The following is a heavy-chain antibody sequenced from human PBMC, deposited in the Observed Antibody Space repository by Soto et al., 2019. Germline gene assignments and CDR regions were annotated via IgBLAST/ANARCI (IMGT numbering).Heavy chain of an antibody. V-gene: IGHV3-30*18. CDR1: GFTFSSYG. CDR3: AKEIGQWVAVAGRGPY. J-gene: IGHJ4*02. Sequence: QVQLVESGGGVVQPGRSLRLSCAASGFTFSSYGMHWVRQAPGKGLECVAIISYDGNIKYYADSVKGRFTISRDNSKNTLSLQMNSLRAEDTAVYYCAKEIGQWVAVAGRGPYWGQGTLVNVSS. CDR2: ISYDGNIK. D-gene: IGHD6-19*01.